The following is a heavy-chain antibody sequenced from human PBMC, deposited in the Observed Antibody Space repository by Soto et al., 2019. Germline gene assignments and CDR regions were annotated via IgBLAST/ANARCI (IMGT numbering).Heavy chain of an antibody. CDR3: ARGRDSSGWYAHNWFDP. Sequence: ASVKVSCKASGYTFTSYGISWVRQAPGQGLEWMGWISAYNGNTNYAQKLQGRVTMTTDTSTSKAYMELRSLRSDDTAVYYCARGRDSSGWYAHNWFDPWGQGTLVTVSS. V-gene: IGHV1-18*01. CDR2: ISAYNGNT. J-gene: IGHJ5*02. D-gene: IGHD6-19*01. CDR1: GYTFTSYG.